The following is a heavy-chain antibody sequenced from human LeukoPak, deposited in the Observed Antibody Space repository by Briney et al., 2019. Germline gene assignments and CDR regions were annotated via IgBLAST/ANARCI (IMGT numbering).Heavy chain of an antibody. CDR3: TRGGSGYSYGYSDY. CDR2: IIPIFGTA. CDR1: GGTFSSYA. D-gene: IGHD5-18*01. Sequence: ASVKVSCKASGGTFSSYAISWVRQAPGQGLEWMGRIIPIFGTANYAQKFQGRVTITADKSPSTAYMELSSLRSEDTDVYYCTRGGSGYSYGYSDYWGQGTLVTVSS. J-gene: IGHJ4*02. V-gene: IGHV1-69*06.